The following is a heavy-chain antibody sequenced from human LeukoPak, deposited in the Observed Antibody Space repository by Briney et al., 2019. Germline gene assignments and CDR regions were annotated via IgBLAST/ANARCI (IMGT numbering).Heavy chain of an antibody. V-gene: IGHV3-21*04. CDR3: ARGSGSYSYHSVNWFDP. D-gene: IGHD3-16*01. CDR1: GFTFTTYS. J-gene: IGHJ5*02. Sequence: GGSLRLSCEASGFTFTTYSMTWVRQAPGKGLEWVSIISSGSSAIFSADALKGRFTISRDDAKNLLYLDMNSLRAEDTAVYYCARGSGSYSYHSVNWFDPWGQGTLVTVSS. CDR2: ISSGSSAI.